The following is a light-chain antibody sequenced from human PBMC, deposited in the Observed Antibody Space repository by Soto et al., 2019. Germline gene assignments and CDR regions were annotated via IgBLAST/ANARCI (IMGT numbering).Light chain of an antibody. CDR2: DVS. V-gene: IGLV2-14*01. J-gene: IGLJ1*01. Sequence: QSALTQPASVSGSPGQSITISCTGTSSDIGNYNYVSWYQQYPGKAPKLMIYDVSHRPSGVSNRFSGSKSGNTASLTISGLHAEDEAEYYCSSYTTSSTLIFGTGTKLTVL. CDR1: SSDIGNYNY. CDR3: SSYTTSSTLI.